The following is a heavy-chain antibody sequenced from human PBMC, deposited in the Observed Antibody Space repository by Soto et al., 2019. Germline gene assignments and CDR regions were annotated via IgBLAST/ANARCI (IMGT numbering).Heavy chain of an antibody. CDR1: RFTFNNYG. J-gene: IGHJ4*02. CDR2: ISYDGSNK. D-gene: IGHD3-22*01. Sequence: QVQLVESGGGVVQPGRSLRLSCAASRFTFNNYGMHWVRQAPGKGLEWVAFISYDGSNKYHAESLRGRFTSSRDNFKNTLYLQLKSRRPADTAVYYCAREGYASSGDDDVDCWGQGTRVTASP. V-gene: IGHV3-33*01. CDR3: AREGYASSGDDDVDC.